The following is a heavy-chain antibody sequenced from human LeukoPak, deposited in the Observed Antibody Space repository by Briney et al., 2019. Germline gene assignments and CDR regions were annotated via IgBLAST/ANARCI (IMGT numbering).Heavy chain of an antibody. CDR3: AVPPHRSSTSCYYNYFDY. CDR2: IIPIFGTA. J-gene: IGHJ4*02. Sequence: EASVKVSCKASGGTFSSYAISWVRQAPGQGLEWMGWIIPIFGTANYAQKFQGRVTITADESTSTAYMELSSLRSEDTAVYYCAVPPHRSSTSCYYNYFDYWGQGTLVTVSS. D-gene: IGHD2-2*01. CDR1: GGTFSSYA. V-gene: IGHV1-69*01.